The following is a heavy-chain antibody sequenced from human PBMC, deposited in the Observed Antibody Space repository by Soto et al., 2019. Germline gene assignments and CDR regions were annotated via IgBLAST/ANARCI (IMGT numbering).Heavy chain of an antibody. Sequence: GGSLRLSCAASGFTFSSYGMHWVRQAPGKGLEWVAVISYDGSNKYYADSVKGRFTISRDNSKNTLYLQMNSLRAEDTAVYYCVFHGGITIFGVVITSNFDYWGQGTLVTVSS. CDR1: GFTFSSYG. CDR2: ISYDGSNK. V-gene: IGHV3-30*03. CDR3: VFHGGITIFGVVITSNFDY. D-gene: IGHD3-3*01. J-gene: IGHJ4*02.